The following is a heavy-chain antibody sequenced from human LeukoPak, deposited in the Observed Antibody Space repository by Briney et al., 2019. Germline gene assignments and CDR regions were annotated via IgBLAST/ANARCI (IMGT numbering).Heavy chain of an antibody. J-gene: IGHJ6*03. CDR1: GYTFTSYY. D-gene: IGHD6-19*01. CDR3: ARGSGWEYYYYYYMDV. CDR2: INPSGGST. Sequence: ASVKVSCKASGYTFTSYYMHWVRQAPGQGLEWMGIINPSGGSTSYAQKFQGRVTMTRDTSTSTVYMELSSLRSDDTAVYYCARGSGWEYYYYYYMDVWGKGTTVTISS. V-gene: IGHV1-46*01.